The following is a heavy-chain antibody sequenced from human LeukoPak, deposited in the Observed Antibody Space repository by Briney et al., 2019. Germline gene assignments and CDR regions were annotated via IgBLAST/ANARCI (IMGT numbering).Heavy chain of an antibody. J-gene: IGHJ5*02. CDR3: ARAERITMIVVVISWFDP. CDR2: IYHSGTT. CDR1: GGPLSSSTW. D-gene: IGHD3-22*01. V-gene: IGHV4-4*02. Sequence: SGTLSLTCTVSGGPLSSSTWWNWVRQPPGKGLEWIGQIYHSGTTNYNPSLKSRVSISVDESKNQFSLNLTSVTAADTAVYYCARAERITMIVVVISWFDPWGQGTLVTVSS.